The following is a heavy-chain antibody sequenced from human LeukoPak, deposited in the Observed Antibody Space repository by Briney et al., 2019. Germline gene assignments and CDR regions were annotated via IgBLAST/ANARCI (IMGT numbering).Heavy chain of an antibody. J-gene: IGHJ1*01. CDR3: ARDSGYYYDSSGPPYQH. CDR1: GYTFTGYY. V-gene: IGHV1-2*02. CDR2: INPNSGGT. D-gene: IGHD3-22*01. Sequence: ASVKVSCKASGYTFTGYYMHWVRQAPGQGLEWMGWINPNSGGTNYAQKFQGRVTMTRDTSISTAYMELSSLRSEDTAVYYCARDSGYYYDSSGPPYQHWGQGTLVTVSS.